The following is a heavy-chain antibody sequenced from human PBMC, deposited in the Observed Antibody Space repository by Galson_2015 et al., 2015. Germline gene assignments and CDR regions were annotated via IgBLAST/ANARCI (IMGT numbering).Heavy chain of an antibody. CDR1: GYSFTTYW. CDR3: ARHPAHYYGMDV. CDR2: IYPGDSDT. J-gene: IGHJ6*02. V-gene: IGHV5-51*01. Sequence: QSGAEVKKPGESLTISCKGSGYSFTTYWIAWVRQVPGRGLEWMGVIYPGDSDTRYSPSFQGQVTISADKSISTAYLQWSSLKASDSAMYYCARHPAHYYGMDVWGQGTTVTVSS.